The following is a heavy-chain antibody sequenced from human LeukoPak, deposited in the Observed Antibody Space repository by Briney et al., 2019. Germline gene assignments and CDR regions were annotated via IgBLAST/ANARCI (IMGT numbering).Heavy chain of an antibody. CDR3: ARGLTTVVTPGVHY. J-gene: IGHJ4*02. Sequence: ASVKVSCKASGYTFTSYAMNWVRQAPGQGLEWMGWINTNTGNPTYAQGFTGRFVFSLDTSVSTAYLQISSLKAEDTAVYYCARGLTTVVTPGVHYWGQGTLVTVSS. D-gene: IGHD4-23*01. V-gene: IGHV7-4-1*02. CDR1: GYTFTSYA. CDR2: INTNTGNP.